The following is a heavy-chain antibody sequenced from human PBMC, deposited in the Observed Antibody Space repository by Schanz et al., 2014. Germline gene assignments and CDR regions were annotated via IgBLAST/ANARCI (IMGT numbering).Heavy chain of an antibody. CDR3: ARVKQGCSDTSCVLDP. J-gene: IGHJ5*02. CDR2: IIHDGRT. V-gene: IGHV4-4*02. CDR1: GVSISSTNW. D-gene: IGHD2-2*01. Sequence: QVQLQASGPGLVKPSGTLSLTCAVSGVSISSTNWWHWVRQSPGKGLEWLGEIIHDGRTNYNPSLGSRVTISLDKSENQFSLELPPVPAADTALYFCARVKQGCSDTSCVLDPWGQGTLVTVSS.